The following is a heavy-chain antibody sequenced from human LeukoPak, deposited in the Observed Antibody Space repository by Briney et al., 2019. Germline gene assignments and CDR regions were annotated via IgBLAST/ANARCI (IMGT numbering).Heavy chain of an antibody. V-gene: IGHV3-53*01. CDR1: GFAVSSKY. D-gene: IGHD6-19*01. CDR2: IYSDGST. CDR3: ARIGATSGWSYYFDY. Sequence: GGSLRDSRAASGFAVSSKYMTWVRQAPGKGMEWVSVIYSDGSTFYADSVKGRFTISRDNSKNTLYLQMNSLRAEDTAVYYCARIGATSGWSYYFDYWGGGSLVTVSS. J-gene: IGHJ4*02.